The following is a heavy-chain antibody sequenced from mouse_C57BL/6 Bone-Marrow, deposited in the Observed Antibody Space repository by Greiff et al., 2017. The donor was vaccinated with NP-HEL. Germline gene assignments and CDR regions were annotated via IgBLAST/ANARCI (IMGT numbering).Heavy chain of an antibody. D-gene: IGHD1-1*01. J-gene: IGHJ3*01. Sequence: QVHVKQSGPELVKPGASVKISCKASGYAFSSSWMNWVKQRPGKGLEWIGRIYPGDGDTNYNGKFKGKATLTADKSSSTAYMQLSSLTSEDSAVYFCARTLITTVVAGTYWGQGTLVTVSA. CDR1: GYAFSSSW. CDR3: ARTLITTVVAGTY. CDR2: IYPGDGDT. V-gene: IGHV1-82*01.